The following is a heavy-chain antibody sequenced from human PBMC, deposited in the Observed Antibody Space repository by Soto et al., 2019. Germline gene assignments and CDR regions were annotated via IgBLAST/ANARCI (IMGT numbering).Heavy chain of an antibody. CDR2: VYYSGST. V-gene: IGHV4-39*07. CDR3: ARGARGGSYYRVWFDP. D-gene: IGHD1-26*01. Sequence: PSETLSLTCTVSGGSVSSSSYYWGWVRQPPGKGLEWIGSVYYSGSTYYNPSLESRVTISVDKSKNQFSLKLSSVTAADTAVYYCARGARGGSYYRVWFDPWGQGTLVTVSS. CDR1: GGSVSSSSYY. J-gene: IGHJ5*02.